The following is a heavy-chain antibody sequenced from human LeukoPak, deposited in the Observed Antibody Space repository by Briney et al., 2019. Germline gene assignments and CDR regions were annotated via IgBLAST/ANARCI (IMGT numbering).Heavy chain of an antibody. Sequence: GGSLRLSCAASGFTFSSYWMHWVRQVPGKGLVWVARINPGGSSITYADSVKGRFTISRDNAKNTLYLQMDSLRAEDTGVYYCARSNQADDYWGQGTLVTVS. CDR1: GFTFSSYW. J-gene: IGHJ4*02. CDR3: ARSNQADDY. D-gene: IGHD1-14*01. CDR2: INPGGSSI. V-gene: IGHV3-74*01.